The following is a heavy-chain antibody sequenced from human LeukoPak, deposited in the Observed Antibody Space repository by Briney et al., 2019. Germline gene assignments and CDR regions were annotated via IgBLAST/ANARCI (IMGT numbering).Heavy chain of an antibody. J-gene: IGHJ5*02. CDR3: ASAPYSRETNWFDP. V-gene: IGHV1-2*02. D-gene: IGHD2-15*01. CDR1: GYTFTGYY. Sequence: GASVKVSCKASGYTFTGYYMHWVRQAPGQGLEWMGWINPNSGGTNYAQKFQGRVTMTRDTSISTAYMERSRLRSDDTAVYYCASAPYSRETNWFDPWGQGTLVTVSS. CDR2: INPNSGGT.